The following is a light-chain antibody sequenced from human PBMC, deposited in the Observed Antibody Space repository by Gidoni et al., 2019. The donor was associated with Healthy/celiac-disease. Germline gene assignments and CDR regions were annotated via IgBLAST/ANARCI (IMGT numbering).Light chain of an antibody. CDR1: KLGDKY. CDR3: QAWDSSTVHVV. J-gene: IGLJ2*01. CDR2: QDS. V-gene: IGLV3-1*01. Sequence: SYALTQPPSVSVSPGQTASITCSGDKLGDKYACWYQQKPGQSPVLVIYQDSTRPSGIPERFSGANSGNTATLTISGTQAMDEADYYCQAWDSSTVHVVFGGGTKLTVL.